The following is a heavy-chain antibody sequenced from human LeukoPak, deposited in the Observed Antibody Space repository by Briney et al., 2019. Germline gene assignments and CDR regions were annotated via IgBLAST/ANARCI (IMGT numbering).Heavy chain of an antibody. J-gene: IGHJ4*02. D-gene: IGHD3-9*01. Sequence: SETLSLTCTVSGSSISDSSYYWGWVRQPPGKGLEWIGSIFYGGSTHYNPSLKSRVTISVDTSKNQFSLKLTSVTAADTAIYYCARQTKSYDILTGYSGAYFHYWGQGTLVTVSS. CDR3: ARQTKSYDILTGYSGAYFHY. CDR2: IFYGGST. V-gene: IGHV4-39*01. CDR1: GSSISDSSYY.